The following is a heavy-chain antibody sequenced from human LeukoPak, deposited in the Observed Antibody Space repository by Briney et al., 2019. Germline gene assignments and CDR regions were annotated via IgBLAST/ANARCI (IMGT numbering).Heavy chain of an antibody. CDR3: ARVGALSSSWLLY. Sequence: GGSLRLSCAASGFTVSSNYMSWVRQAPGKGLEWVSSISSGAKTIYYADSVKGRFTISRDNAKNSLYLQMNSLRAEDTAVYYCARVGALSSSWLLYWGQGTLVTVSS. CDR2: ISSGAKTI. D-gene: IGHD6-13*01. CDR1: GFTVSSNY. J-gene: IGHJ4*02. V-gene: IGHV3-11*04.